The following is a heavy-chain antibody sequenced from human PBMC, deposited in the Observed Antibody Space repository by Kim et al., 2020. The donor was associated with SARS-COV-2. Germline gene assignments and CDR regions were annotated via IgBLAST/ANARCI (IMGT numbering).Heavy chain of an antibody. CDR3: LQGGGGWIWDS. Sequence: GGSLRLSCTTSGFTFFGHAMSWVRQAPGKGLEWVSSIDGSDGTTYYVDSVKGRFSISRDDSRNTLYLQISALRADDTAADFFLQGGGGWIWDSWGHGTLV. CDR2: IDGSDGTT. V-gene: IGHV3-23*01. J-gene: IGHJ4*03. D-gene: IGHD3-16*01. CDR1: GFTFFGHA.